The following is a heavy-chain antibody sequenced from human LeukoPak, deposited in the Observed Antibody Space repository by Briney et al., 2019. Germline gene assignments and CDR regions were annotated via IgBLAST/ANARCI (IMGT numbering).Heavy chain of an antibody. D-gene: IGHD3-22*01. J-gene: IGHJ3*02. CDR2: IYTSGST. CDR1: GGSISSYY. CDR3: ARSANYYDSSGYYGGAFDI. V-gene: IGHV4-4*07. Sequence: SETLSLTCTVSGGSISSYYWSWIWQPAGKGLEWIGRIYTSGSTNYNPSLKSRVTMSVDTSKNQFSLKLSSVTAADTAVYYCARSANYYDSSGYYGGAFDIWGQGTMVTVSS.